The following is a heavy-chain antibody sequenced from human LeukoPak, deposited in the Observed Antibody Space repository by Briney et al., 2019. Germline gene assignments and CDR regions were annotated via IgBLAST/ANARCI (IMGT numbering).Heavy chain of an antibody. CDR1: GFTFSSYS. J-gene: IGHJ4*02. CDR2: ISSSYSYI. V-gene: IGHV3-21*04. CDR3: ARSRHSYDSTGFPHY. D-gene: IGHD3-22*01. Sequence: GGSLRLSCAASGFTFSSYSMNWVRQAPGKGLEWVSSISSSYSYIYYADSVKGRFTISRDNAKNSLYLQMNSLRAEDTALYYCARSRHSYDSTGFPHYWGQGTLVTVSS.